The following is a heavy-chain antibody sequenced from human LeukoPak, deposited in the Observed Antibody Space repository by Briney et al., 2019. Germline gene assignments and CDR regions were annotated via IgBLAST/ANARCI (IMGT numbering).Heavy chain of an antibody. J-gene: IGHJ3*02. CDR2: INHSGST. V-gene: IGHV4-34*01. D-gene: IGHD3-9*01. CDR1: GGSFSGYY. CDR3: ASNSVRYFDWLRAFDI. Sequence: SETLSLTCAVYGGSFSGYYWSWIRQPPGKGLEWIGEINHSGSTNYNPSLKSRVTISVDTSKNQFSLKLSSVTAADTAVYYCASNSVRYFDWLRAFDIWGQGTMVTVSS.